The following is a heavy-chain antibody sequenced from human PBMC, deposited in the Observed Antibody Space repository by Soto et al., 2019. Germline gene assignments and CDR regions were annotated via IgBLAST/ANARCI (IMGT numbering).Heavy chain of an antibody. J-gene: IGHJ6*02. V-gene: IGHV3-15*07. CDR2: IKSKTDGGTT. CDR3: TTDPPLDYYYYGMDV. CDR1: GFTFSNAW. Sequence: GGSLRLSCAASGFTFSNAWMNWVRQAPGKGLEWVGRIKSKTDGGTTDYAAPVKGRFTISRDDSKNTLYLQMNSLKAEDTAVYYCTTDPPLDYYYYGMDVWGQGTTVPVSS.